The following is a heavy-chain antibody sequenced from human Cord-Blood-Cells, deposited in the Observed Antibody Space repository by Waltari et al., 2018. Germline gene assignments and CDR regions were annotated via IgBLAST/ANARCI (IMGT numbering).Heavy chain of an antibody. CDR2: INHSGST. J-gene: IGHJ3*02. Sequence: QVQLQQWGAGLLKPSETLSLTCAVYGGSFSGYYWSWIRQPPGKGLEWIGEINHSGSTTDNPSRKSRVTISVDTSKNQFSLKLSSVTAADTAVYYCARRRVGATRGAFDIWGQGTMVTVSS. CDR1: GGSFSGYY. V-gene: IGHV4-34*01. CDR3: ARRRVGATRGAFDI. D-gene: IGHD1-26*01.